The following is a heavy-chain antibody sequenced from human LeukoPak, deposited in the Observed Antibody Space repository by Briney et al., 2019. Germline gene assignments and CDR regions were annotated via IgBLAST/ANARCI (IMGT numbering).Heavy chain of an antibody. Sequence: SETLSLTSNVSVASASSDAYHCGSVRQPPGKGREWIGQGGRSDENPSPKSRGTVSVDTSKNQMSLRLSSVTTADTALYCCATYYRGRGGSGPLVQGTLVTVSS. CDR1: VASASSDAYH. J-gene: IGHJ5*02. V-gene: IGHV4-30-4*01. D-gene: IGHD3-10*01. CDR2: GGRS. CDR3: ATYYRGRGGSGP.